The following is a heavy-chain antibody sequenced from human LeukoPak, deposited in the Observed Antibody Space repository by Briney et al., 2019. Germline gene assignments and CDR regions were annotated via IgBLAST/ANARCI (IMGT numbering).Heavy chain of an antibody. V-gene: IGHV3-30*18. CDR2: ISYDGSNK. J-gene: IGHJ4*02. D-gene: IGHD3-10*01. CDR1: GFTFSSYG. CDR3: AKVANYYYGSESYYFFEH. Sequence: PGGSLRPSCAASGFTFSSYGMHWVRQAPGKGLEWVAVISYDGSNKYYADSVKGRFTISRDNSKNTLYLQMNSLRAEDTAVYYCAKVANYYYGSESYYFFEHWGQGTPVTASS.